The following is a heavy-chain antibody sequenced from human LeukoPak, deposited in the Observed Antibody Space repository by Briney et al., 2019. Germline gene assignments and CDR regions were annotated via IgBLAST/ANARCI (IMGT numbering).Heavy chain of an antibody. CDR2: FDPEDGET. CDR1: GYTLTELS. V-gene: IGHV1-24*01. J-gene: IGHJ4*02. Sequence: ASVKVSCKVSGYTLTELSMHWVRQAPGKGLEWMGGFDPEDGETIYAQKFQGRVTMTEDTSTDTAYMELSSLRSEDTAVYYCARGSSGYWYDSSGFWPFDYWGQGTLVTVSS. CDR3: ARGSSGYWYDSSGFWPFDY. D-gene: IGHD3-22*01.